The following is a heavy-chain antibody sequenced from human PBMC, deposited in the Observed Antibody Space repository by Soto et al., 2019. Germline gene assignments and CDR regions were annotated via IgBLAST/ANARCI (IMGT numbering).Heavy chain of an antibody. CDR2: IYPGDSDT. V-gene: IGHV5-51*01. CDR1: GYSFTSYW. D-gene: IGHD5-12*01. J-gene: IGHJ6*02. Sequence: GESLKISCKGSGYSFTSYWIGWVRQMPGKGLEWMGIIYPGDSDTRYSPSFQGQVTISADKSISTAYLQWSSLKASDTAMYYCARRAIVATGFYGTDVWGQGTTVTVSS. CDR3: ARRAIVATGFYGTDV.